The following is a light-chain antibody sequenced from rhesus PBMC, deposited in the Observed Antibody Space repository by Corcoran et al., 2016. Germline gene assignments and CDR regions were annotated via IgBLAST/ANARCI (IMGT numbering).Light chain of an antibody. CDR1: QSVYSY. Sequence: QVILTQSPATLSLSPGERATLSCRASQSVYSYLAWDQQKPGQAPKLLIYGASSRATGIADRLSGSGSGTVFTLTISSLVPENFAVYYCQKYNDSPCAFGPGTKLDIK. V-gene: IGKV3-53*01. CDR3: QKYNDSPCA. J-gene: IGKJ3*01. CDR2: GAS.